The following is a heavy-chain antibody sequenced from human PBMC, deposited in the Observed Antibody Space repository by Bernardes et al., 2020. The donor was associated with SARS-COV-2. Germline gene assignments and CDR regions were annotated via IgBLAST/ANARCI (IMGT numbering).Heavy chain of an antibody. J-gene: IGHJ4*02. CDR3: ARDFGGNSDY. D-gene: IGHD2-15*01. CDR1: GFTVSAYW. CDR2: INEDGRII. Sequence: GGSLRLSCAASGFTVSAYWMHWVRKAPGEGLVWVSRINEDGRIINYADSVKGRFTISRDIADNTLYLQMNSLRADDTAVYYCARDFGGNSDYWCQGTLVTVSS. V-gene: IGHV3-74*01.